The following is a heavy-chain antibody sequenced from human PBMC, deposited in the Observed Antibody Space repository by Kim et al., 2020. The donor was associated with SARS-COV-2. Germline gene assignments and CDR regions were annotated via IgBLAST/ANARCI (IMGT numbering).Heavy chain of an antibody. CDR3: ARHLTITMIVVVTLPGWFDP. CDR1: GGSISSSSYY. Sequence: SETLSLTGTVSGGSISSSSYYWGWIRQPPGKGLEWIGSIYYSGSTYYNPSLKSRVTISVDTSKNQFSLKLSSVTAADTAVYYCARHLTITMIVVVTLPGWFDPWGQGTLVTVSS. D-gene: IGHD3-22*01. V-gene: IGHV4-39*01. CDR2: IYYSGST. J-gene: IGHJ5*02.